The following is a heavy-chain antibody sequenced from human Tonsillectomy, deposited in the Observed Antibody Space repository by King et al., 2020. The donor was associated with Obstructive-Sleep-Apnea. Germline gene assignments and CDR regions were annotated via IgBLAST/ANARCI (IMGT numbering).Heavy chain of an antibody. D-gene: IGHD2-2*01. CDR1: GFTFSSYS. Sequence: VQLVESGGGLVKPGGSLRLSCAASGFTFSSYSMNWVRQVPGKGLEWGSSISSSSSYTYYADSMKGRFTISRDNAKNSLYLQMNSLRAEDTAVYYCARDGEAIVVVSAANYYYYGMDVWGQGTTVTVSS. CDR2: ISSSSSYT. J-gene: IGHJ6*02. V-gene: IGHV3-21*01. CDR3: ARDGEAIVVVSAANYYYYGMDV.